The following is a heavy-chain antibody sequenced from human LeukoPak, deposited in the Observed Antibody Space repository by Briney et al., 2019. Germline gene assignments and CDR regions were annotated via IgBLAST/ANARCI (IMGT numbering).Heavy chain of an antibody. Sequence: SETLSLTCAVYGGSFSGYYWTWIRQPPGKGLEWIGEINHSGGTNYNPSLKSRVTISVDTSKNQFSLKLSSVTAADTAMYYCARGWLCSGDRCPTGLYYFAYWGQGTLVTVSS. CDR1: GGSFSGYY. J-gene: IGHJ4*02. CDR3: ARGWLCSGDRCPTGLYYFAY. D-gene: IGHD2-15*01. V-gene: IGHV4-34*01. CDR2: INHSGGT.